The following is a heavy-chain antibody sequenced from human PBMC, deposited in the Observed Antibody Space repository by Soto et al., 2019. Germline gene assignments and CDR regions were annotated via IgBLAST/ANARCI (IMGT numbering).Heavy chain of an antibody. Sequence: GGSLRLSCAASGFTFSSYAMHWVRQAPGKGLEWVAVISYDGSNKYYADSVKGRFTISRDNSKNTLYLQMNSLRAEDTAVYYCARGDPLGPYYYYGMDVWGQGXTVTVYS. CDR3: ARGDPLGPYYYYGMDV. V-gene: IGHV3-30-3*01. CDR1: GFTFSSYA. CDR2: ISYDGSNK. J-gene: IGHJ6*02.